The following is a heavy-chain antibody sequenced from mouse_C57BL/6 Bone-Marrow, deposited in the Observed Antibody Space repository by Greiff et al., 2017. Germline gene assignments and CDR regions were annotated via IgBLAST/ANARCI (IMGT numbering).Heavy chain of an antibody. CDR1: GYTFTSYW. CDR3: ARPIYYDYEGGY. Sequence: QVQLQQPGAELVKPGASVKLSCKASGYTFTSYWMQWVKQRPGQGLEWIGKIDPSDSYTNYNQKFKGKATLTVDTSSSTAYMQLSSLTSEDSAVYYCARPIYYDYEGGYWGQGTTLTVSS. J-gene: IGHJ2*01. V-gene: IGHV1-50*01. CDR2: IDPSDSYT. D-gene: IGHD2-4*01.